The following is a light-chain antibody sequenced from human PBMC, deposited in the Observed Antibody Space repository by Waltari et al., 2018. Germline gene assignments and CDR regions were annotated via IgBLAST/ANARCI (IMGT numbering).Light chain of an antibody. V-gene: IGKV3-15*01. CDR1: QSVSSN. CDR2: GAS. CDR3: QQYNNWPPRRT. Sequence: EIVMTQSPAPLSVSPGERATPPCRASQSVSSNLAWYQQKPGQAPRLLIYGASTRATGIPARFSGSGSGTEFTLTISSLQSEDFAVYYCQQYNNWPPRRTFGQGTKVEIK. J-gene: IGKJ1*01.